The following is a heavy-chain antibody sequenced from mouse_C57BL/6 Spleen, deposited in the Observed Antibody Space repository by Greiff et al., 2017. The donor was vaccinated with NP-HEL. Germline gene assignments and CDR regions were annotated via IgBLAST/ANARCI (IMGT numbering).Heavy chain of an antibody. Sequence: EVQLQQSGPELVKPGASVKISCKASGYSFTDYNMNWVKQSNGKSLEWIGVINPNYGTTSYNQKFKGKATLTVDQSSSTAYMQLNRLTSEDSAGYYWSKDYDYDGFAYWGQGTLVTVSA. CDR3: SKDYDYDGFAY. D-gene: IGHD2-4*01. V-gene: IGHV1-39*01. J-gene: IGHJ3*01. CDR2: INPNYGTT. CDR1: GYSFTDYN.